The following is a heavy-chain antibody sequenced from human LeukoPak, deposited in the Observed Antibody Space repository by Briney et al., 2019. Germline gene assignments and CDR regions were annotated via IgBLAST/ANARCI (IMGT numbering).Heavy chain of an antibody. J-gene: IGHJ4*02. CDR3: AKDSSSWSTLED. Sequence: GGSLRLSCAASGFTFDDYAMYLVRQAAGKGLEWVSGISWNSGSIGYADSVKGRFTISRDNAKNSLYLQMNSLRAEDTALYYCAKDSSSWSTLEDWGQGTLVTVSS. CDR1: GFTFDDYA. D-gene: IGHD6-13*01. V-gene: IGHV3-9*01. CDR2: ISWNSGSI.